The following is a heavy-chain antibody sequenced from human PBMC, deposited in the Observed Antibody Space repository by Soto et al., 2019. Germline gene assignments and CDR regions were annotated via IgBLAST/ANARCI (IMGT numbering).Heavy chain of an antibody. V-gene: IGHV1-69*12. Sequence: QVQLVQSGAEVKKPGSSVKVSCKASGGTFSSYAISWVRQAPGQGLEWMGGIIPIFGTANYAQKFQGRVTITADESTSIADKEISSLRAENTAVYYWASIQQLMAGFEPWGQGTLVTVSS. J-gene: IGHJ5*02. CDR1: GGTFSSYA. CDR3: ASIQQLMAGFEP. CDR2: IIPIFGTA. D-gene: IGHD6-13*01.